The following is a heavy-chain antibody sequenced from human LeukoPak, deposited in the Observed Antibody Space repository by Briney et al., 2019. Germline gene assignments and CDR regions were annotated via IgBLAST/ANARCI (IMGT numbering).Heavy chain of an antibody. Sequence: GASVKVSCKASGGTFSSYAISWVRQAPGQGLEWMGGIIPIFGTANYAQKFQGRVTITADESTSTAYMELSSLRSEDTAVYYCARADGITMVRGVIRNWFDPWGQGTLVTVSS. CDR2: IIPIFGTA. D-gene: IGHD3-10*01. CDR1: GGTFSSYA. J-gene: IGHJ5*02. V-gene: IGHV1-69*13. CDR3: ARADGITMVRGVIRNWFDP.